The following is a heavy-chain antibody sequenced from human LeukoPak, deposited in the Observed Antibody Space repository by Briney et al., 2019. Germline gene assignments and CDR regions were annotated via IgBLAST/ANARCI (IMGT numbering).Heavy chain of an antibody. J-gene: IGHJ4*02. V-gene: IGHV1-2*02. CDR1: GYTFTGYY. CDR2: INPNSGGT. D-gene: IGHD4-17*01. Sequence: GASVKVSCKASGYTFTGYYMHWVRQAPGQGLEWMGWINPNSGGTNYAQKFQGRVTMTRDTSISTAYMELSRLRSDDTAVYYCARRKKDYGDSSFDYWGQGTLVTVSS. CDR3: ARRKKDYGDSSFDY.